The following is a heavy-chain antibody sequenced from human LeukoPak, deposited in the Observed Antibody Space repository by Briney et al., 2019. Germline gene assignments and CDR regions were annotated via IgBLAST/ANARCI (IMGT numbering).Heavy chain of an antibody. CDR3: ARDGYYYGFAY. Sequence: GGSLRLPCAASGFTFSSYAMSWVRQAPGKGLEWVSGISGIGTSTYYADSVKGRFTISRDNSKNTLSLQIIGLRAEDTAVYYCARDGYYYGFAYWGQGILVSVSS. CDR1: GFTFSSYA. J-gene: IGHJ4*02. CDR2: ISGIGTST. D-gene: IGHD3-22*01. V-gene: IGHV3-23*01.